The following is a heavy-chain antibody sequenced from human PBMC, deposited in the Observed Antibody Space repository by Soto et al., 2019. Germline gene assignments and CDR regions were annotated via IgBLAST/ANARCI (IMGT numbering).Heavy chain of an antibody. CDR3: ARTPSQYCRSSSCHAFAI. CDR2: IYYSENT. CDR1: GGSISTGRYY. V-gene: IGHV4-31*03. Sequence: SETLSLTCTVSGGSISTGRYYWNWIRQHPGKGLEWIGFIYYSENTYYSPSLKSRVTISADTSKNQFSLQLTSVTAADTAVYYCARTPSQYCRSSSCHAFAIWGQARLVT. D-gene: IGHD2-2*01. J-gene: IGHJ3*02.